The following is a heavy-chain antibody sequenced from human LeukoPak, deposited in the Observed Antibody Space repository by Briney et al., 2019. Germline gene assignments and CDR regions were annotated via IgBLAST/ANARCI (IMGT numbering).Heavy chain of an antibody. CDR3: AGGVVDIAMVTNYYYYYGMDV. D-gene: IGHD5-18*01. CDR1: GFTFSSYE. J-gene: IGHJ6*04. Sequence: GGSLRLSCAASGFTFSSYEMNWVRQAPGKGLEWVSYISSSGSTIYYADSVKGRFTISRDNAKNPLYLQMNSLRAEDTAVYYCAGGVVDIAMVTNYYYYYGMDVWGKGTTVTVSS. CDR2: ISSSGSTI. V-gene: IGHV3-48*03.